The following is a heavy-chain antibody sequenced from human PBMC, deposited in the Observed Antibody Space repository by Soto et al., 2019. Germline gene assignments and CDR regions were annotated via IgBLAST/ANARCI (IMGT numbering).Heavy chain of an antibody. CDR1: GFTFSNYA. J-gene: IGHJ4*02. Sequence: QVQLVESGGGVVQPGRYLRLYCAASGFTFSNYAMHWVRQAPGKGLEWVAAISYDGRHKYYAESVKGRFTISRDNSKDTLYLQMNSLRTDDTAVFYCARDRTLNYGDFAYWGQGTLVTVSS. CDR2: ISYDGRHK. V-gene: IGHV3-30-3*01. CDR3: ARDRTLNYGDFAY. D-gene: IGHD4-17*01.